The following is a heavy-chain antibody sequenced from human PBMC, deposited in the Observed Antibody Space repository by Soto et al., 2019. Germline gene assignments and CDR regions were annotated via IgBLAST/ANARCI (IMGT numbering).Heavy chain of an antibody. V-gene: IGHV4-59*01. Sequence: SETLSLTCTVSGGSISSYYWSWIRQPPGKGLEWIGYIYYSGSTNYNPSLKSRVTISVDTSKNQFSLKLSSVTAADTAVYYCARLSYYYYMDVWGKGTTVTVSS. J-gene: IGHJ6*03. CDR1: GGSISSYY. CDR2: IYYSGST. CDR3: ARLSYYYYMDV.